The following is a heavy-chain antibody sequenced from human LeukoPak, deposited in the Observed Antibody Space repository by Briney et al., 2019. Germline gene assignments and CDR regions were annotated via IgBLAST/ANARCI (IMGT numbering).Heavy chain of an antibody. Sequence: GGSLRLSCAAFGFTFRTYAMNWVRQAPGKGLEWVSLITGNGDTIQYADSVKGRFTISRDNSKNTLYLQMNSLKAEDTAVYYCAKSRRLYGDFIDYWGQGTLVTVSS. CDR2: ITGNGDTI. CDR3: AKSRRLYGDFIDY. V-gene: IGHV3-23*01. D-gene: IGHD4-17*01. CDR1: GFTFRTYA. J-gene: IGHJ4*02.